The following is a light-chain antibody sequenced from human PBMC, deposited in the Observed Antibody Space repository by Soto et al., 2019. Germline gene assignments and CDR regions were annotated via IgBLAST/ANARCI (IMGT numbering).Light chain of an antibody. J-gene: IGLJ2*01. CDR3: GTWDSSLSPL. Sequence: QSVLTQPPSVSAAPGQKVTISCSGSSSNIGNNYVSWYQQLPGTAPKLLIYDNNKRTSGIPDRFSGSKSGTSATLGITGLQTGDEADYYCGTWDSSLSPLFGGGTQLTVL. V-gene: IGLV1-51*01. CDR1: SSNIGNNY. CDR2: DNN.